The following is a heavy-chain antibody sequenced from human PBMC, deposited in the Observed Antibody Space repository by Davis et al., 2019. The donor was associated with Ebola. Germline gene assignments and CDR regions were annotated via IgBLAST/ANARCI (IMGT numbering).Heavy chain of an antibody. CDR2: INAGNGNT. J-gene: IGHJ6*02. CDR3: ARGKSYYYYGMDV. V-gene: IGHV1-3*01. Sequence: AASVKVSCKASGGTFTSYAIHWVRQAPGQRLEWMGWINAGNGNTKYSQKFQGRVTMTRNTSISTAYMELSSLRSEDTAVYYCARGKSYYYYGMDVWGQGTTVTVSS. CDR1: GGTFTSYA.